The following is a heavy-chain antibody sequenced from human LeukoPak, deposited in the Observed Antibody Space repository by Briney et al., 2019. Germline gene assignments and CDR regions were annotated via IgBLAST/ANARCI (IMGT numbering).Heavy chain of an antibody. Sequence: SETLSLTCTVSGGSISSGGYYWSWIRQHPGRGLEWIGYIYYSGSTYYNPSLKSRVTISVDTSKNQFSLKLSSVTAADTAVYYCARAMTVAATPNWFDPWGQGTLVTVSS. CDR3: ARAMTVAATPNWFDP. J-gene: IGHJ5*02. CDR2: IYYSGST. D-gene: IGHD2-15*01. V-gene: IGHV4-31*03. CDR1: GGSISSGGYY.